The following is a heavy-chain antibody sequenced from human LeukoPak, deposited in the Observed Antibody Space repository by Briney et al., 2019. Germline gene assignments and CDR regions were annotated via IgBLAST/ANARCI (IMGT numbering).Heavy chain of an antibody. CDR1: GYTFTSYG. D-gene: IGHD3-3*01. CDR2: ISAYNGNT. Sequence: ASVKVSCKASGYTFTSYGISWVRQAPGQGLEWMGWISAYNGNTNYAQKLQGRVTMTTDTSTSTAYMELRSLRSDDTAVYYCARVGEDYDFWSGYAFDIWGQGTMVTVSS. J-gene: IGHJ3*02. CDR3: ARVGEDYDFWSGYAFDI. V-gene: IGHV1-18*01.